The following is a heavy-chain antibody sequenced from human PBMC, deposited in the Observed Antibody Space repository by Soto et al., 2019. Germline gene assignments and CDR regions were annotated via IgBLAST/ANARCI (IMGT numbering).Heavy chain of an antibody. D-gene: IGHD3-10*01. J-gene: IGHJ4*02. CDR3: ARDTNYGSGSYYNIGIDY. Sequence: QVQLQESGPGLVKPSQTLSLTCTVSGGSISSGGYYWSWIRQHPGKGLEWIGYIYYSGSTYYNPSLKSRVTISVDTSKNQFSLKLSSVTAADTAVYYCARDTNYGSGSYYNIGIDYWGQGTLVTVSS. CDR2: IYYSGST. V-gene: IGHV4-31*03. CDR1: GGSISSGGYY.